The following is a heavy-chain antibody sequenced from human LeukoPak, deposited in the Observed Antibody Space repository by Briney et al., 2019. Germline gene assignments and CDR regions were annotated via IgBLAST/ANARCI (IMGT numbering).Heavy chain of an antibody. CDR1: GGSFSGYY. J-gene: IGHJ4*02. CDR3: ARGPPSPNY. V-gene: IGHV4-34*01. Sequence: SETLSLTCAVYGGSFSGYYWSWIRQPPRKGLEWIGEINHSGSTNYNPSLKSRVTISVDTSKNQFSLKLSSVTAADTAVYYCARGPPSPNYWGQGTLVTVSS. CDR2: INHSGST.